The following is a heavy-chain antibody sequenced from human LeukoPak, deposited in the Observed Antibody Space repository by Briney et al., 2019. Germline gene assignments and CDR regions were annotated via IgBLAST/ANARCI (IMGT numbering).Heavy chain of an antibody. V-gene: IGHV3-30*18. CDR2: ISYDGSNK. Sequence: GGSLRLSCAASGFTFSSYGMHWVRQAPGKGLEWVAVISYDGSNKYYADSVKGRFTISRDNSKNTLYLQMNSLRAEDAAVYYCAKGPPYYDYVWGSYRIDYWGQGTLVTVSS. CDR3: AKGPPYYDYVWGSYRIDY. CDR1: GFTFSSYG. D-gene: IGHD3-16*02. J-gene: IGHJ4*02.